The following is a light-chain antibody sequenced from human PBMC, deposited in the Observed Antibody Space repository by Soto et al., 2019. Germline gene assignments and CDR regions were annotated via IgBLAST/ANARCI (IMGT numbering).Light chain of an antibody. CDR1: QGISSY. CDR3: QQLNSYPLT. V-gene: IGKV1-9*01. J-gene: IGKJ3*01. Sequence: DIRLTQSPSFLSASVGDRVTITCRDSQGISSYLAWYQQKPGKAPKLLIYAASTLQSGVPSRFSGSGSGTEFTLTISSLQPEDFATYYCQQLNSYPLTFGPGTKVEIK. CDR2: AAS.